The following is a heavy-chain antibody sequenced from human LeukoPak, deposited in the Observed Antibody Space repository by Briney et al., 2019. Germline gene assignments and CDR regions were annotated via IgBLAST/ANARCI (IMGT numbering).Heavy chain of an antibody. Sequence: ASVKVSCKASGYTFTSYGISWVRQAPGQGLEWMGWISAYNGNTNYAQKLQGRVTMTTDTSTSTAYMELRSLRSDDTAVYYCAKESWNYPGNWFDPWGQGTLVTVSS. D-gene: IGHD1-7*01. CDR2: ISAYNGNT. CDR1: GYTFTSYG. J-gene: IGHJ5*02. V-gene: IGHV1-18*01. CDR3: AKESWNYPGNWFDP.